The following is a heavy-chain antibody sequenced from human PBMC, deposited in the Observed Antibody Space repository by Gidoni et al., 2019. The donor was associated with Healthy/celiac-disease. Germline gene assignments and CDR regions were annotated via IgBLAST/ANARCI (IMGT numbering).Heavy chain of an antibody. CDR1: GGSISRSNW. CDR2: IYHSGST. J-gene: IGHJ4*02. D-gene: IGHD3-22*01. CDR3: ARGDPNYYDSSGYYQKREYYFDY. V-gene: IGHV4-4*02. Sequence: QVQLQESGPGLVKPSGTLSLTCAVSGGSISRSNWWRWVRQPPGKGLEWIGEIYHSGSTNYNPALKSRVTISVDKSKNQFSRKLSSVTAADTAVYYCARGDPNYYDSSGYYQKREYYFDYWGQGTLVTVSS.